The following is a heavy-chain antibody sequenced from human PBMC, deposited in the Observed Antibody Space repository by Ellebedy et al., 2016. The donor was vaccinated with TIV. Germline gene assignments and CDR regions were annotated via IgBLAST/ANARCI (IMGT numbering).Heavy chain of an antibody. CDR1: GGSFSGYY. CDR3: ARVMSYSSSCCDNWFDP. J-gene: IGHJ5*02. Sequence: SETLSLTCAVYGGSFSGYYWSWIRQPPGKGLEWIGEINHSGSTNYNPSLKSRVTISVDTSKNQFSLKLSSVTAADTAVYYCARVMSYSSSCCDNWFDPWGQGTLVTVSS. D-gene: IGHD6-13*01. V-gene: IGHV4-34*01. CDR2: INHSGST.